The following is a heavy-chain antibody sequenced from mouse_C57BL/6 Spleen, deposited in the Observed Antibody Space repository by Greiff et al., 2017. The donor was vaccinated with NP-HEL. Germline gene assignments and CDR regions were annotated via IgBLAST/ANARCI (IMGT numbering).Heavy chain of an antibody. Sequence: VQRVESGAELVRPGASVTLSCKASGYTFTDYEMHWVKQTPVHGLEWIGAIDPETGGTAYNQKFKGKAILTADKSSSTAYMELRSLTSEDSAVYYCRTTVVGYFDVWGTGTTVTVSS. D-gene: IGHD1-1*02. V-gene: IGHV1-15*01. CDR1: GYTFTDYE. CDR3: RTTVVGYFDV. J-gene: IGHJ1*03. CDR2: IDPETGGT.